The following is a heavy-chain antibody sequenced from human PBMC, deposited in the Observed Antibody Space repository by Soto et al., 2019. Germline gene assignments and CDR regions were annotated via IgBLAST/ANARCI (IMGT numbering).Heavy chain of an antibody. D-gene: IGHD2-2*01. J-gene: IGHJ6*02. Sequence: PSETLSLTCAVYGGSFSGYYWCWIRQPQGKGLEWIGEINHSGSTNYNPSLKSRVTISVDTSKNQFSLKLSSVTAADTAVYYCARGGIVVVPALPAYYYYYCMDFWRQRTTVIVSS. V-gene: IGHV4-34*01. CDR3: ARGGIVVVPALPAYYYYYCMDF. CDR1: GGSFSGYY. CDR2: INHSGST.